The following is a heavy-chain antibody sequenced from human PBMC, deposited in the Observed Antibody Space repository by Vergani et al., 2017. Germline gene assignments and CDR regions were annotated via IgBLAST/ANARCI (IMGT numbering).Heavy chain of an antibody. J-gene: IGHJ5*01. V-gene: IGHV4-31*03. Sequence: QVQLQESGPGLVKPSQTLSLTCSVSGASISSGGYYWSWIRQFPGNGLEWIGYIYYSGSFHYNPSLNSRVTISVYSSMTRLFMHLTSVNAAYTAVYYCAAVISRNSFDYWGQGTLVTVSS. CDR2: IYYSGSF. D-gene: IGHD3-10*01. CDR1: GASISSGGYY. CDR3: AAVISRNSFDY.